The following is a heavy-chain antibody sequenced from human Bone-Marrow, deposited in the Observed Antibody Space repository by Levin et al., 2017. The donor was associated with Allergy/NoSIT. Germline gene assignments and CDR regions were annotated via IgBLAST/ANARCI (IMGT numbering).Heavy chain of an antibody. CDR2: ISGSGSST. D-gene: IGHD6-19*01. CDR3: AKGADWVAGAVALI. J-gene: IGHJ4*02. V-gene: IGHV3-23*01. CDR1: GFTFNSYA. Sequence: GGSLRLSCAASGFTFNSYALSWVRQAPGKGLEWVSAISGSGSSTYYADSVKGRFTISRDNSKTTLYLQMNSLRAEDTAVYYCAKGADWVAGAVALIWGQGTLVTVSS.